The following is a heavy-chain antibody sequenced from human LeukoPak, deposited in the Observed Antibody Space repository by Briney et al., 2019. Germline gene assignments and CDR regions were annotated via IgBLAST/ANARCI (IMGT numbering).Heavy chain of an antibody. J-gene: IGHJ6*02. Sequence: PGRSLRLSCAASGFTFSSYGMHWVRQAPGKGLEWVAVIWYDGSNKYYADSVKGRFAISRDNSKNTLYLQMNSLRAEDTALYYCAKGYPALAARPRGYYYYGMDVWGQGTTVTVSS. V-gene: IGHV3-33*06. D-gene: IGHD6-6*01. CDR2: IWYDGSNK. CDR3: AKGYPALAARPRGYYYYGMDV. CDR1: GFTFSSYG.